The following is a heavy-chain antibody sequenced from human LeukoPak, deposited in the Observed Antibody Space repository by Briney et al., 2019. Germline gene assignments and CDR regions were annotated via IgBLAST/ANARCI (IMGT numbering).Heavy chain of an antibody. CDR1: GGSISSYH. J-gene: IGHJ5*02. CDR3: ARQPLSYSSGWYAAWFDP. V-gene: IGHV4-59*08. Sequence: PSETLSLTCTVSGGSISSYHWSCIRQPPGQGLQWFGYIYYSGSTNYNPSLKSRVTISVDTSKNQFSLKLSSVIAADTAVYYCARQPLSYSSGWYAAWFDPWGQGTLVTVSS. D-gene: IGHD6-19*01. CDR2: IYYSGST.